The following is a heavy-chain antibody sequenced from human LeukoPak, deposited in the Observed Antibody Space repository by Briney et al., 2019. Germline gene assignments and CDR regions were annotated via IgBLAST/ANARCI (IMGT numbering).Heavy chain of an antibody. J-gene: IGHJ1*01. V-gene: IGHV6-1*01. CDR1: GDSVSSNSAT. CDR2: TYYRSKWYH. D-gene: IGHD6-19*01. Sequence: SQTLSLTCAISGDSVSSNSATWNWIRQSPSRGLEWLGRTYYRSKWYHDYAVSVKSRVIINPDTPKNQFSLQLNSVTPEDTAVYYCARWDSSGKYFQHWGQGTLVTVSS. CDR3: ARWDSSGKYFQH.